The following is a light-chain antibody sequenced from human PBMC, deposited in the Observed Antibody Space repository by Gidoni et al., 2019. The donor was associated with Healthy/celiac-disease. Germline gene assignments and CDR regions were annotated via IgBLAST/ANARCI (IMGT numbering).Light chain of an antibody. CDR1: QSISSY. CDR2: AAS. V-gene: IGKV1-39*01. Sequence: DLQMPASPSPLLSSVGDSITITCRSSQSISSYLNLYQQKPEKAPKLLIYAASSLQSGVPSLFSGSGSGTDFTLTISSLQPEDFATYYCQQSYRTPGTFGPGTKLEIK. J-gene: IGKJ3*01. CDR3: QQSYRTPGT.